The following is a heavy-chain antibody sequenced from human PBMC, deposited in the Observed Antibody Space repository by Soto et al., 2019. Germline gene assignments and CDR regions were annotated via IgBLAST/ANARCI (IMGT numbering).Heavy chain of an antibody. V-gene: IGHV3-21*01. D-gene: IGHD6-13*01. CDR3: TRDASRDSSARGWFDP. J-gene: IGHJ5*02. CDR2: ISSNSAYI. Sequence: EGSLRLSCAASGFTFRSFTMNWVRQAPGKGLEWVSTISSNSAYIYYTDALRGRFTISRDNAKNSLHLQMNSLRAEDTVVYYCTRDASRDSSARGWFDPWGPGTLVTVSS. CDR1: GFTFRSFT.